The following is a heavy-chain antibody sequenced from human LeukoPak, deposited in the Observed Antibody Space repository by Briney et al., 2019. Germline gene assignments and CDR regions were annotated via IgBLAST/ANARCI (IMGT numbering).Heavy chain of an antibody. Sequence: GGSLRLSCAASGLTFSDYYMSWIRQAPGKGLERVSYISSSSSTKYYADSVKGRFTISSDNAKNSLYLQMNSLRAEDTAVYYCARDHAYGDYVDYWGQGTLDTVSS. V-gene: IGHV3-11*01. CDR2: ISSSSSTK. J-gene: IGHJ4*02. D-gene: IGHD4-17*01. CDR3: ARDHAYGDYVDY. CDR1: GLTFSDYY.